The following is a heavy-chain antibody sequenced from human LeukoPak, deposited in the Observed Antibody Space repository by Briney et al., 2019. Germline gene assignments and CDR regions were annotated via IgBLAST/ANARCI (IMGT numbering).Heavy chain of an antibody. Sequence: GGSLRLSCAASGFTFSRDWMFWDRQAPGKGLVWVSRINSDGSSTSYADSVKGRFTISRDNAKNTLYLQMNSLRAEDTAVYYCASEGGEELLSNPLRYWGQGTLVTVSS. V-gene: IGHV3-74*01. CDR2: INSDGSST. D-gene: IGHD1-7*01. CDR1: GFTFSRDW. CDR3: ASEGGEELLSNPLRY. J-gene: IGHJ4*02.